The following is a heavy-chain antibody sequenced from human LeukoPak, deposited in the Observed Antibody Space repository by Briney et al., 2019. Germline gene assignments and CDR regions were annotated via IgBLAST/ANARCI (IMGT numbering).Heavy chain of an antibody. D-gene: IGHD4-23*01. CDR2: IKPDGSEK. V-gene: IGHV3-7*02. J-gene: IGHJ3*01. Sequence: GGSLRLSCAASGLTFSSYWMSWVRQAPGRGLEWVANIKPDGSEKYYVDSVKGRFTISRDNAKNSLYLQMNSLRAEDTAVYYCARHDYHSNSDAFDVWGQGTMVTVSS. CDR3: ARHDYHSNSDAFDV. CDR1: GLTFSSYW.